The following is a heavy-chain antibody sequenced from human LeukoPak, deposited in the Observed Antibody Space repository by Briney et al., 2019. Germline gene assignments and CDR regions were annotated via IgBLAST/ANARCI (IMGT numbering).Heavy chain of an antibody. V-gene: IGHV3-66*01. Sequence: GGSLRLSCAASGFTFSSFAMNWVRQAPGKGLEWVSVIYSGGSTYYADSVKGRVTISRDNAKTSLYLEINSLRADDTALYLCARGIVVVVGASDHFDYWGQGTLITVSS. D-gene: IGHD2-15*01. J-gene: IGHJ4*02. CDR1: GFTFSSFA. CDR2: IYSGGST. CDR3: ARGIVVVVGASDHFDY.